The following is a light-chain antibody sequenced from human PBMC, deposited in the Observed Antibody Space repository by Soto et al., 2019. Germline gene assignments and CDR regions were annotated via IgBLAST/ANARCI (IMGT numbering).Light chain of an antibody. CDR2: GAS. CDR1: QSVSSN. CDR3: QQYNNWPLT. V-gene: IGKV3D-15*01. J-gene: IGKJ4*01. Sequence: EIVMTQSPATLSVSPGERATLSCRASQSVSSNLAWYQQKPGQAPRLLIYGASNRATGIPARFSGSGSGTEFTLTISSLQFEDFAVYYCQQYNNWPLTFGGGTKVEIK.